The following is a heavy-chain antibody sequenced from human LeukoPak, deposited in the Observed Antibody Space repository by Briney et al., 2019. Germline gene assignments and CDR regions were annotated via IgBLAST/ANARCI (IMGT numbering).Heavy chain of an antibody. CDR3: ARNSSGHYFDY. CDR2: IYHSGST. J-gene: IGHJ4*02. D-gene: IGHD6-19*01. CDR1: GYSIISDYY. V-gene: IGHV4-38-2*01. Sequence: SATLSLTCAVSGYSIISDYYWGWIRQPPGKGLEWIGSIYHSGSTHYNPSLKSRVTMSVDTSKNQFSLKLSSVTAADGAVYYCARNSSGHYFDYWGQGTLVTVSS.